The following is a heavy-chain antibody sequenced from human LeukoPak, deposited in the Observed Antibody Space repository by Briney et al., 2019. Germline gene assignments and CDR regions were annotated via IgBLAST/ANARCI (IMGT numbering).Heavy chain of an antibody. CDR1: GFSLSNYW. D-gene: IGHD3-10*01. J-gene: IGHJ6*02. CDR2: INQDGSDK. CDR3: AWYGVTHGLDV. Sequence: GGSLRLSCAASGFSLSNYWMSWVRQAPGKGLEWVANINQDGSDKYYVDSVMGRFTISKDNAKNSVYLQMNSLRPEDTAIYYCAWYGVTHGLDVWSQGTTVTVSS. V-gene: IGHV3-7*01.